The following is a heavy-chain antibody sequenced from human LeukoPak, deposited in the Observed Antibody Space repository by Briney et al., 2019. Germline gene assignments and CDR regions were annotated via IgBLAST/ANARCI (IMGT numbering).Heavy chain of an antibody. CDR3: ARGRGYSYGYKGVYFDY. V-gene: IGHV4-34*01. J-gene: IGHJ4*02. CDR2: INHSGST. D-gene: IGHD5-18*01. Sequence: SETLSLTYAVYGGSFSGYYWSWIRQPPGKGLEWIGEINHSGSTNYNPSLKSRVTISVDTSKNQFSLKLSSVTTADTAVYYCARGRGYSYGYKGVYFDYWGQGTLVTVSS. CDR1: GGSFSGYY.